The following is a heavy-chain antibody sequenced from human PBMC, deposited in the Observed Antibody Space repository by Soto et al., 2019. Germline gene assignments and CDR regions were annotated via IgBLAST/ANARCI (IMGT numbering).Heavy chain of an antibody. D-gene: IGHD6-13*01. Sequence: SETLSLTCAVYVGSFSGYYWIWIRHPPGKGLEWIGEINHSGSTNCNPSLKSRVTMSVDTSKNQFSLKLSSMTAADTAVYYCARASGTAAITKWFDPWGQGTLVTVSS. CDR3: ARASGTAAITKWFDP. J-gene: IGHJ5*02. CDR1: VGSFSGYY. CDR2: INHSGST. V-gene: IGHV4-34*01.